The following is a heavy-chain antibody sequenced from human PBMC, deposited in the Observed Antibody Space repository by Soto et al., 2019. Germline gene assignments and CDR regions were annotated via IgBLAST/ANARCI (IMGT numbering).Heavy chain of an antibody. CDR3: LIAYCGGDCSA. CDR1: GFTFSSYA. Sequence: PGGSLRLSCAASGFTFSSYAMHWVRQAPGKGLVWVSRINSAGSSTSYADSVKGRFTVSRDNAKSTLYLQVNSLTADDTAIYYCLIAYCGGDCSAWGQGTPVTVSS. D-gene: IGHD2-21*02. J-gene: IGHJ5*02. V-gene: IGHV3-74*01. CDR2: INSAGSST.